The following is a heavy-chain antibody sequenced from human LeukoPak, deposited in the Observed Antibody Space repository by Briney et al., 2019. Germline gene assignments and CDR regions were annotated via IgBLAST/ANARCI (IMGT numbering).Heavy chain of an antibody. CDR3: ASTYDSSGYYSGNWFDP. V-gene: IGHV3-48*03. J-gene: IGHJ5*02. CDR1: GFTFSSYE. CDR2: ISSSGSTI. Sequence: GGSLRLSCAASGFTFSSYEMNWVRQAPGKGLEWVSYISSSGSTIYYADSVKGRFTISRVNAKNSLYLQMNSLRAEDTAVYYCASTYDSSGYYSGNWFDPWGQGTLVTVSS. D-gene: IGHD3-22*01.